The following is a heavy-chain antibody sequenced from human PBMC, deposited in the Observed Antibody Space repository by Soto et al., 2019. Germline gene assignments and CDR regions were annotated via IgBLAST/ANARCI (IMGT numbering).Heavy chain of an antibody. V-gene: IGHV1-3*01. CDR3: ARVTGWYFPDY. Sequence: ASVKVSCKASGYTFTNYAIHWVRQAPGQRLEWMGWINAGNGNTKYSQKFQGRVTITRDTSASTAYMELSSLRSEDTAVYYCARVTGWYFPDYWGQGTLVTVSS. CDR2: INAGNGNT. J-gene: IGHJ4*02. D-gene: IGHD6-19*01. CDR1: GYTFTNYA.